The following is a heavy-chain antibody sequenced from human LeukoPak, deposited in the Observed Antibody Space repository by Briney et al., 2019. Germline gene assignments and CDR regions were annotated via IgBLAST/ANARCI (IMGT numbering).Heavy chain of an antibody. CDR2: ISAYNGNT. D-gene: IGHD3-3*01. V-gene: IGHV1-18*01. CDR3: ARGFTIFGVVNNWFDP. Sequence: VASVKVSCKASGYTFTSYGISWVRQAPGQGLEWMGWISAYNGNTNYAQKLQGRVTMTTDTSTSTAYMELRSLRSDDTAVYYCARGFTIFGVVNNWFDPWGQGTLVTASS. CDR1: GYTFTSYG. J-gene: IGHJ5*02.